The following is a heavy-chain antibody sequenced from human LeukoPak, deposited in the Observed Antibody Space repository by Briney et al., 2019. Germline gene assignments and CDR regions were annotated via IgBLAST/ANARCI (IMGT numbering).Heavy chain of an antibody. CDR3: ARDTPHIYYDSSGYYFDY. V-gene: IGHV1-69*05. CDR2: IIPIFGTA. Sequence: SVKVSCKASGGTFSSYAISWVRQAPGQGLEWMGRIIPIFGTANYAQKFQGRVTITTDESTSTGYMELSSLRSEDTAVYYCARDTPHIYYDSSGYYFDYWGQGTLVTVSS. D-gene: IGHD3-22*01. J-gene: IGHJ4*02. CDR1: GGTFSSYA.